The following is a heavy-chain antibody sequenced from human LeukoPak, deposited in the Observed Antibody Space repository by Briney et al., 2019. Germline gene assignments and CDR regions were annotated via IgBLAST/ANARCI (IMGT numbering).Heavy chain of an antibody. CDR1: GFTLRGYW. Sequence: GGSLRLSCEASGFTLRGYWMHWVRHAPGKGLVWVSRISSDGRTINYADSVKGRFTISRDKAKNTLFLQMNSLTADDTAVYYCAGTTTTCCNYWGQGTLVTVSS. V-gene: IGHV3-74*01. CDR2: ISSDGRTI. J-gene: IGHJ4*02. CDR3: AGTTTTCCNY. D-gene: IGHD4-4*01.